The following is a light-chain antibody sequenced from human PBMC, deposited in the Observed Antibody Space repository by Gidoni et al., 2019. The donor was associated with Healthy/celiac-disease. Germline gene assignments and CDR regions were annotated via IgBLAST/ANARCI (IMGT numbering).Light chain of an antibody. CDR1: QGVSSY. CDR3: QQRSNWPIT. Sequence: ELVLTQSPATLSLSPGERATLSCRASQGVSSYLAWYQQKPGQAPRLLIYDASNRATGIPARFSGSGSGTDVTLTISSLEPEDFAVYYCQQRSNWPITFGQGTRLEIK. J-gene: IGKJ5*01. V-gene: IGKV3-11*01. CDR2: DAS.